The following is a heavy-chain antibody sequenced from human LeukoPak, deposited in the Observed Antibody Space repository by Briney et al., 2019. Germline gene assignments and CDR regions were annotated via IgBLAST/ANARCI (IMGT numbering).Heavy chain of an antibody. J-gene: IGHJ4*02. D-gene: IGHD6-13*01. CDR1: GGSFSSYY. V-gene: IGHV4-34*01. CDR3: ARAIAAPYYFDY. Sequence: PSETLSLTCAVYGGSFSSYYWSWIRQAPGKGLEWIGEINHSGSTNYNPSLKSRVTISVDTSKNQFSLKLSSVTAADTAVYYCARAIAAPYYFDYWGQGTLVTVSS. CDR2: INHSGST.